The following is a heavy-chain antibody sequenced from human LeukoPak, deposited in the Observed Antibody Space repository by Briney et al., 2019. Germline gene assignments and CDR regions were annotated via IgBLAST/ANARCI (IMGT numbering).Heavy chain of an antibody. CDR2: ISSSGSTI. V-gene: IGHV3-11*01. CDR1: GFTFGDYY. J-gene: IGHJ5*02. Sequence: GGSLRLSCAASGFTFGDYYMSWIRQAPGKGLEWVSYISSSGSTIYYADSVKGRFTISRDNAKNSLYLQMNSLRAEDTALYYCAKDISALVRGVNSWFDPWGQGTLVTVSS. D-gene: IGHD3-10*01. CDR3: AKDISALVRGVNSWFDP.